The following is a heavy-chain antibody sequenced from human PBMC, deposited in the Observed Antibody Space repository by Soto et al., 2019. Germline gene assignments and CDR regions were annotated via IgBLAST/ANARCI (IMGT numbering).Heavy chain of an antibody. D-gene: IGHD6-13*01. CDR1: GFTFSSYA. CDR3: ASKAAAGTWYFDL. CDR2: ISGSGGST. Sequence: EVQLLESGGGLVQPGGSLRLSCAASGFTFSSYAMSWVRQAPGKGLEWVSAISGSGGSTYYADSVKGRFTISSDNSKNTLYLQMNSLRAEDTAVYYCASKAAAGTWYFDLWGRGTLVTVSS. J-gene: IGHJ2*01. V-gene: IGHV3-23*01.